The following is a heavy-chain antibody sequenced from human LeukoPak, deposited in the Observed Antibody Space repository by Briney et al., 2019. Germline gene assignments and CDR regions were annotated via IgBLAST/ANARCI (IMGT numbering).Heavy chain of an antibody. Sequence: PGGSLRLSCAASGFTFSTYWMSWVRQAPGKGLEWVANIKPDGSEKYYVNSVKGRFTISRDNAKNSLYLQMNSLRAEDTAVYYCGVRFRSIPPDHGFDIWGQGTMVTVSS. J-gene: IGHJ3*02. CDR2: IKPDGSEK. D-gene: IGHD1-14*01. V-gene: IGHV3-7*01. CDR3: GVRFRSIPPDHGFDI. CDR1: GFTFSTYW.